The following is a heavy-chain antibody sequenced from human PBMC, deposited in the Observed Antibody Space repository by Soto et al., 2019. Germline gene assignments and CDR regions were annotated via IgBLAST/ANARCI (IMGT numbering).Heavy chain of an antibody. J-gene: IGHJ4*02. D-gene: IGHD2-15*01. CDR1: GFTFSSYA. V-gene: IGHV3-23*01. CDR3: AKGAPFYCSGGSCYSGFDY. CDR2: ISGSGGST. Sequence: EVQLLESGGGLVQPGGSLRLSCAASGFTFSSYAMSWVRQAPGKGLEWVSAISGSGGSTYYADSVKGRFTISRDNSKNTLYLQMHSLRAEDTAVYYCAKGAPFYCSGGSCYSGFDYWGQGTLVTVSS.